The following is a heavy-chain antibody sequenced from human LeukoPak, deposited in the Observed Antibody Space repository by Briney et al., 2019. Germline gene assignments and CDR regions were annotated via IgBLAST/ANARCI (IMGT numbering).Heavy chain of an antibody. Sequence: ASVKVFCKVSGYTLTELSMHWVRQAPGKGLEWMGGFDPEDGETIYAQKFQGRVTMTEDTSTDTAYMELSSLRSEDTAVYYCLGAPANKYYFDYWGQGTLVTVSS. CDR3: LGAPANKYYFDY. J-gene: IGHJ4*02. D-gene: IGHD1/OR15-1a*01. CDR2: FDPEDGET. CDR1: GYTLTELS. V-gene: IGHV1-24*01.